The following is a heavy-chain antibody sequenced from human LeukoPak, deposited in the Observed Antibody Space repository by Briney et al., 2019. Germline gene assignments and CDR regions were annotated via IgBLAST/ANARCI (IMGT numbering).Heavy chain of an antibody. J-gene: IGHJ4*02. CDR3: STETSRFFDRSLSY. V-gene: IGHV1-24*01. Sequence: GASVKVSCKVSGYTLTELSMHWVRQAPGKGLEWMGGFDPDDGETIYAQKFQGRLTMTEDTSTCTAYMELSSLESEDTAMYYCSTETSRFFDRSLSYWGQGTLVTVSS. CDR2: FDPDDGET. D-gene: IGHD3-9*01. CDR1: GYTLTELS.